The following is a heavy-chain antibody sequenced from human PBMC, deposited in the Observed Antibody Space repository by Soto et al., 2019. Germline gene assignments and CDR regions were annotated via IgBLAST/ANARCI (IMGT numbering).Heavy chain of an antibody. V-gene: IGHV3-53*01. CDR2: IYSGGST. D-gene: IGHD2-8*01. Sequence: PGGSLRLSCAASWFTVSSNYMSWVRQAPGKGLEWVSVIYSGGSTYYADSVKGRFTISRDSSKNTLYLQMNSLRAEDTAVYYCARVVLSDYYYYGMDVWGQGTTVTVSS. CDR3: ARVVLSDYYYYGMDV. J-gene: IGHJ6*02. CDR1: WFTVSSNY.